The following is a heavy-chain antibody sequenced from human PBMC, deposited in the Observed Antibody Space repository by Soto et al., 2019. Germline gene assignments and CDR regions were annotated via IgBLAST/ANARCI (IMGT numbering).Heavy chain of an antibody. V-gene: IGHV2-5*02. J-gene: IGHJ4*02. Sequence: QITLKESGPTLVKPTQTLTLTCTFSGFSLTSGVGVAWIRKPPGKALGWLALIYWDDNKGDSPSPKSRLTITKDTSKNQVVLTMANVDPVDTATYFCAHTFDLLHFAYWGQGTLVTVSS. CDR1: GFSLTSGVG. D-gene: IGHD3-9*01. CDR3: AHTFDLLHFAY. CDR2: IYWDDNK.